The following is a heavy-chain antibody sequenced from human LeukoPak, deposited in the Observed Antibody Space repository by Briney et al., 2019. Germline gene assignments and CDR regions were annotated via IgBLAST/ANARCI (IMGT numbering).Heavy chain of an antibody. Sequence: GGSLRLSCAASGFTFSSYSMNWVRQARGKGLEWVSSISSSSSYIYYADSVKGRFTISRDNAKNSLYLQMNSLRAEDTAVYYCASTGIIDGSGNFDYWGQGTLVTVSS. V-gene: IGHV3-21*01. CDR2: ISSSSSYI. CDR3: ASTGIIDGSGNFDY. J-gene: IGHJ4*02. CDR1: GFTFSSYS. D-gene: IGHD3-10*01.